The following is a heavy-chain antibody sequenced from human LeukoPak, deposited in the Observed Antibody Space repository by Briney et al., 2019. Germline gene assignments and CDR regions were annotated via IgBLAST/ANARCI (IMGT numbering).Heavy chain of an antibody. V-gene: IGHV1-2*02. CDR1: GYTFTGYY. J-gene: IGHJ6*02. Sequence: ASVKVSCKASGYTFTGYYMHWVRQAPGQGLEWMGWINPNSGGTNYAQKFQGRVTMTRDTSINTAYMELSRLRSDDTAVYYCANVGAVAGTNYYGMDVWGQGTTVTVSS. CDR3: ANVGAVAGTNYYGMDV. CDR2: INPNSGGT. D-gene: IGHD6-19*01.